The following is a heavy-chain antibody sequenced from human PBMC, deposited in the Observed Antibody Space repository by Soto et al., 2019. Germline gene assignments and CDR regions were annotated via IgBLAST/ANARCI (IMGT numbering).Heavy chain of an antibody. D-gene: IGHD3-22*01. CDR2: IIPVFGTA. V-gene: IGHV1-69*13. J-gene: IGHJ4*02. CDR1: GGLFSSYA. CDR3: ARGGSGYVWFNEY. Sequence: ASVKVSCKDTGGLFSSYAVSWVRQAPGQGLECMGGIIPVFGTAYYAQKFQGRVTITADESTNTAYMELSSLRSEDTAMYYCARGGSGYVWFNEYWGQGTLVTVSS.